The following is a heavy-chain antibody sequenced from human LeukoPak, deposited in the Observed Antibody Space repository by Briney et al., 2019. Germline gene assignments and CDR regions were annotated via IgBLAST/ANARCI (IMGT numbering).Heavy chain of an antibody. Sequence: ASVKVSCKASGGTFSSYAISWVRQAPGQGLEWMGGIIPIFGTANYAQKFQGRVTITTDESTSTAYMELSSLRSEDTAVYYCARLVPPARGNWFDPWGQGTLVTVSS. CDR2: IIPIFGTA. CDR3: ARLVPPARGNWFDP. CDR1: GGTFSSYA. V-gene: IGHV1-69*05. D-gene: IGHD2-2*01. J-gene: IGHJ5*02.